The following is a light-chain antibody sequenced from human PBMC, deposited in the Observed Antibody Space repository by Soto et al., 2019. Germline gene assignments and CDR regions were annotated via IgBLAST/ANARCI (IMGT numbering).Light chain of an antibody. J-gene: IGLJ1*01. Sequence: QSLLTPPASVSGSPVQTNTIPYTGTSSVVGGYVYVSKDPQHPGKAPKLMIYEVRSRPSAVSNRFSGAKCGNTASLTISGHQAEDDADYYCSSYSRSSFYVVGSWTKVTVL. V-gene: IGLV2-14*01. CDR3: SSYSRSSFYV. CDR1: SSVVGGYVY. CDR2: EVR.